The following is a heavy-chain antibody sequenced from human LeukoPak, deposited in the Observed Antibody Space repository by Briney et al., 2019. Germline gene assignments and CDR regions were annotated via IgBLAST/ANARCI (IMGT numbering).Heavy chain of an antibody. V-gene: IGHV4-59*01. J-gene: IGHJ5*02. CDR2: IYYSGST. CDR1: GGSISSYY. Sequence: SETLSLTCTASGGSISSYYWSWIRQPPGKGLEWIGYIYYSGSTNYNPSLKSRVTISVDTSKNQFSLKLSSVTAADTAVYYCARVRTGWIQLRDYWFDPWGQGTLVTVS. D-gene: IGHD5-18*01. CDR3: ARVRTGWIQLRDYWFDP.